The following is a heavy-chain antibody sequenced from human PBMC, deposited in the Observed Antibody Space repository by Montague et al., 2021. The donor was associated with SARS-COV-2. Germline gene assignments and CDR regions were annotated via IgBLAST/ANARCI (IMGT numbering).Heavy chain of an antibody. CDR3: ARQAAGSYFYYGVDV. D-gene: IGHD6-13*01. V-gene: IGHV4-59*12. Sequence: SETLSLTCTVSGDSIDTYYWNWIRQPPGKGLEWLGSISYTGSTNYNPSLKSRVTISLDTSKNQFFLKVTSVTAADTAVYYCARQAAGSYFYYGVDVWGQGTTVTVSS. CDR1: GDSIDTYY. CDR2: ISYTGST. J-gene: IGHJ6*02.